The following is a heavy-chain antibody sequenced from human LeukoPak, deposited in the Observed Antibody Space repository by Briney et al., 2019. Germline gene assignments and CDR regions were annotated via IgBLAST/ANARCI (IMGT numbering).Heavy chain of an antibody. D-gene: IGHD3-22*01. CDR3: ARDYYDSSGYYYYYYGMDV. Sequence: ASVKVSCKASGGTFISYAISWVRQAPGQGLEWMGGIIPIFGTANYAQKFQGRVTITADESTSTAYMELSSLRSEDAAVYYCARDYYDSSGYYYYYYGMDVWGQGTTVTVSS. J-gene: IGHJ6*02. CDR1: GGTFISYA. V-gene: IGHV1-69*01. CDR2: IIPIFGTA.